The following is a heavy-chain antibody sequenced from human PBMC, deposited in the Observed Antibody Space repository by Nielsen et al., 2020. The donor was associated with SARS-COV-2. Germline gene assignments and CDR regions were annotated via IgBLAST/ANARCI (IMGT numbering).Heavy chain of an antibody. CDR3: ARGERDIVVVPPEGMDV. D-gene: IGHD2-2*01. CDR1: GYTFTSYA. V-gene: IGHV7-4-1*02. J-gene: IGHJ6*02. CDR2: INTNTGNP. Sequence: ASVKVSCKASGYTFTSYAMNWVRQAPGQGLEWMGWINTNTGNPTYAQGFTGRFVFSLDTSVSTAYLQISSLKAEDTAVYYCARGERDIVVVPPEGMDVWGQGTTVTVSS.